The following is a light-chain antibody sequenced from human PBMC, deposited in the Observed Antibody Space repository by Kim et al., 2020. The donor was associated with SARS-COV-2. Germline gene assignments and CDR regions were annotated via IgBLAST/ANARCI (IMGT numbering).Light chain of an antibody. V-gene: IGKV3-15*01. CDR2: GAS. CDR3: QQYNNWPPVT. J-gene: IGKJ5*01. CDR1: QSVSSN. Sequence: SPGERATLSCTASQSVSSNLAWYQQKPGQAPRLLIYGASTRANGIPARFSGSESGTEFTLTISSLQSEDFAVYYCQQYNNWPPVTFGQGTRLEIK.